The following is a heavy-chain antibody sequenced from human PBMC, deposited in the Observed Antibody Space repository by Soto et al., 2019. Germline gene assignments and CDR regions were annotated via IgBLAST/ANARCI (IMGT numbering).Heavy chain of an antibody. Sequence: ESGGGLVTPGGSLRLSCAASGFTFSDYDMSWIRQAPGKGLEWVSFVSSSGTTIYYADSVKGRFTISRDNAKNSLYLQMNSLRAEDTAVYYCARMGPRAARPSYWGQGTLVTVSS. D-gene: IGHD6-6*01. V-gene: IGHV3-11*01. CDR1: GFTFSDYD. CDR3: ARMGPRAARPSY. CDR2: VSSSGTTI. J-gene: IGHJ4*02.